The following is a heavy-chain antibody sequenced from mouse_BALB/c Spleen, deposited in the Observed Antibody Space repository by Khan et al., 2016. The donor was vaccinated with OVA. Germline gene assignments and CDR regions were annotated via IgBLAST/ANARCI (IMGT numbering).Heavy chain of an antibody. D-gene: IGHD1-3*01. CDR3: ASKEVGGYFDY. CDR2: INPSSVYS. CDR1: GNTLTTYT. Sequence: QVQLKESGAELARPGASVKMSCKASGNTLTTYTMHWVKQRPGQGLEWIGYINPSSVYSHYNQKFKDKATLTADKSSSTAYMQLSSLTSEDSEVNYCASKEVGGYFDYWGQGTTLTVSS. V-gene: IGHV1-4*01. J-gene: IGHJ2*01.